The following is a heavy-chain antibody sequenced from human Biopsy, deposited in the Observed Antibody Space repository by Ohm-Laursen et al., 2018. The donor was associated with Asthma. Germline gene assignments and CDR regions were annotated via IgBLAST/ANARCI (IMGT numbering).Heavy chain of an antibody. CDR1: GGTFNTYV. D-gene: IGHD2-2*01. J-gene: IGHJ4*02. CDR2: INSVFGIT. CDR3: ARKAGSCISRTCYSLDF. Sequence: VASVKVSCKSLGGTFNTYVIGWVRQAPGRGLEWMGGINSVFGITTYPQKFQDRVTITADDSTSTVYMELSSLRSEDTAVYYCARKAGSCISRTCYSLDFWGQGTLVTVSS. V-gene: IGHV1-69*13.